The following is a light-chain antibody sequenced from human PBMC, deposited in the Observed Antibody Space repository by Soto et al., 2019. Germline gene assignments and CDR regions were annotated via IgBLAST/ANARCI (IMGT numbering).Light chain of an antibody. Sequence: EIVLTQSPGTLSLSPGERATLSCRASQSVGRNYLAWFQQKPGQAPRLLIYDASSRATGIPDRFSGSGSGTDFILSISRLEPEDFAVFYCHQYAAAPLTFGGGTKVEI. CDR3: HQYAAAPLT. CDR2: DAS. V-gene: IGKV3-20*01. CDR1: QSVGRNY. J-gene: IGKJ4*01.